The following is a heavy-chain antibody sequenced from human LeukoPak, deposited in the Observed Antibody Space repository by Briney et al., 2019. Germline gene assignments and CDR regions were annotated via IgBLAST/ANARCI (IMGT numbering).Heavy chain of an antibody. CDR2: ISYDGSNK. D-gene: IGHD1-26*01. V-gene: IGHV3-30*03. CDR3: AQGHSGSI. CDR1: GFTFGTYG. Sequence: GGSLRLSCAASGFTFGTYGMHWVRQAPGKGLEWVAVISYDGSNKYYADSVKGRFTISRDNSKNTLYLQMNSLRAEDTAVYYCAQGHSGSIWGQGTLVTVSS. J-gene: IGHJ4*02.